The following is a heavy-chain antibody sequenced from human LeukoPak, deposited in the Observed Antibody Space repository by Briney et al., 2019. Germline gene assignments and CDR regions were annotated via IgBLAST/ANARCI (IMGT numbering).Heavy chain of an antibody. V-gene: IGHV3-9*01. CDR1: GFTFDDYA. CDR2: ISWNSGSI. J-gene: IGHJ6*03. D-gene: IGHD2-8*01. Sequence: GGSLRLSCAASGFTFDDYAMHWVRQAPGKGLEWVSGISWNSGSIGYADSVKGRFTISRDNAKNSLYLQMNSLKTEDTAVYYCTRQMVNGYYYYYMDVWGKGTTVTVSS. CDR3: TRQMVNGYYYYYMDV.